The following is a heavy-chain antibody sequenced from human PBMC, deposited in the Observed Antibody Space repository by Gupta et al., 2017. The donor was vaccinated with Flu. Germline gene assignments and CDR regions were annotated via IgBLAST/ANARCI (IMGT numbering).Heavy chain of an antibody. CDR2: IWYDENYK. J-gene: IGHJ5*02. Sequence: PGKGLEGGAVIWYDENYKDYADSVKGRVTISRDNAKDTVYLQMDSRRADDTAIYFCAKSEYCTGGACYSPADRWGQGTLVTVSS. CDR3: AKSEYCTGGACYSPADR. V-gene: IGHV3-33*03. D-gene: IGHD2-8*02.